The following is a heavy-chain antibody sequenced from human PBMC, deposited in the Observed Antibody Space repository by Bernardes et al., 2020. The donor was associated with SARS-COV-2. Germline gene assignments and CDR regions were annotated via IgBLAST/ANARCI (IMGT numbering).Heavy chain of an antibody. J-gene: IGHJ4*02. V-gene: IGHV3-23*01. CDR2: ISGSGDST. CDR3: AKGAGASGTYYSPYYFDY. D-gene: IGHD1-26*01. Sequence: ASGLTFSNYAMSWVRQAPGKGLEWVSAISGSGDSTYYADSVKGRFTISRDNSKNTLYLQMNSLRAEDTAIYYCAKGAGASGTYYSPYYFDYWGQGTLVTVSS. CDR1: GLTFSNYA.